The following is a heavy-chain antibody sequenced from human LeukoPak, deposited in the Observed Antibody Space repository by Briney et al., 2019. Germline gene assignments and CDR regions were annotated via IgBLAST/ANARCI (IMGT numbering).Heavy chain of an antibody. V-gene: IGHV4-39*07. CDR2: IYYSGST. Sequence: PSETLSLTCTVSGGSISSSGYYWGWIRQSPGKGLEWIGTIYYSGSTDYNPSLKSRVTISVDTSKNQFSLKLSSVTAADTAVYYCARGPLRRGTYYYDSSGYSSSEYFQHWGQGTLVTVTS. D-gene: IGHD3-22*01. J-gene: IGHJ1*01. CDR1: GGSISSSGYY. CDR3: ARGPLRRGTYYYDSSGYSSSEYFQH.